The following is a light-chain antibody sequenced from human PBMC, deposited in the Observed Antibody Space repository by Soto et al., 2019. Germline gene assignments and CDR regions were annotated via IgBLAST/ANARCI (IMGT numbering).Light chain of an antibody. CDR3: CSFSGTNTLYV. Sequence: QSVLTQPRSVSGSPRQSVTISCTGTSSDVGGYDYVSWYQQHPGKAPKLILYDVNQRPSGVPDRFSGSKSGNAASLTISGLQSEDEADYYCCSFSGTNTLYVFGTGTKLTVL. CDR2: DVN. CDR1: SSDVGGYDY. J-gene: IGLJ1*01. V-gene: IGLV2-11*01.